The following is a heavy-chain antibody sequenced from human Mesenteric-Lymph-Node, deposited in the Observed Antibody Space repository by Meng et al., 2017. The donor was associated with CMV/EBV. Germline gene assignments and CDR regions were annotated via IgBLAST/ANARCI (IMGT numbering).Heavy chain of an antibody. Sequence: GGSLRLSCAASGFRFDEYAMSWVRQAPGTGLEWVSAIYWNGGRTGYADSVKGRFTISRDNAKNSLYLQMNSLRVDDTALYYCARGEARTIFGVDYYYGMDVWGPGTTVTVSS. V-gene: IGHV3-20*04. CDR3: ARGEARTIFGVDYYYGMDV. CDR1: GFRFDEYA. J-gene: IGHJ6*02. CDR2: IYWNGGRT. D-gene: IGHD3-3*01.